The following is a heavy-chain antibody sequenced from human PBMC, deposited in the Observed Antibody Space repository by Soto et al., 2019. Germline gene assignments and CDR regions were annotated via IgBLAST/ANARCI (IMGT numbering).Heavy chain of an antibody. CDR1: GYSFTSYW. CDR2: IYPGDSDT. D-gene: IGHD3-9*01. V-gene: IGHV5-51*01. CDR3: ARRYYDILTGYYSPFDY. J-gene: IGHJ4*02. Sequence: ESLKISCKGSGYSFTSYWIGWVRQMPGKGLEWMGIIYPGDSDTRYSPSFQGQVTISADKSISTAYLQWSSLKASDTAMYYCARRYYDILTGYYSPFDYWGQGTLVTVSS.